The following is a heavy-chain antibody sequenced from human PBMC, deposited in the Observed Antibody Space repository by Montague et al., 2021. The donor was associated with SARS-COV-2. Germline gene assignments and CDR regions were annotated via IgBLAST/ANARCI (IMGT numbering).Heavy chain of an antibody. V-gene: IGHV2-5*01. D-gene: IGHD6-25*01. J-gene: IGHJ4*02. Sequence: PALVKPTQTLTLTCTFSGFSLTTSGMVVGWIRQPPGKALECLALIYWNDDKRYSPSLKNRLTVSKDTSKNQVVLTMTNMDPVDTATYFCAHKRNGSPTEFGDWGQGAPVTVSS. CDR3: AHKRNGSPTEFGD. CDR2: IYWNDDK. CDR1: GFSLTTSGMV.